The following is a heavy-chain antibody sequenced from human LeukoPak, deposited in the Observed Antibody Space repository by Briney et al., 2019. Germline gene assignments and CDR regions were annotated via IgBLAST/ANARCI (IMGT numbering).Heavy chain of an antibody. J-gene: IGHJ4*02. CDR1: GGSISGYY. V-gene: IGHV4-34*01. D-gene: IGHD3-9*01. CDR3: AKDMRFDWTPYYFDY. Sequence: SETLSLTCTVSGGSISGYYWSWIRQPPGKGLEWIGEINHSGSTNYNPSLKSRVTISVDTSKNQFSLKLSSVTAADTAVYYCAKDMRFDWTPYYFDYWGQGTLVTVSS. CDR2: INHSGST.